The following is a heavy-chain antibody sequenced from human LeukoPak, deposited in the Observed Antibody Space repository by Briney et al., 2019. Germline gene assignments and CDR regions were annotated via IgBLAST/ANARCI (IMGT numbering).Heavy chain of an antibody. CDR1: GGSFSGYY. CDR3: ARGEDLDAFDI. V-gene: IGHV4-34*01. J-gene: IGHJ3*02. D-gene: IGHD2-15*01. Sequence: SETLSLTCAVHGGSFSGYYWSWIRQPPGKGLEWIGEINHSGSTNYNPSLKSRVTISVDTSKNQFSLKLSSVTAADTAVYYCARGEDLDAFDIWGQGTMVTVSS. CDR2: INHSGST.